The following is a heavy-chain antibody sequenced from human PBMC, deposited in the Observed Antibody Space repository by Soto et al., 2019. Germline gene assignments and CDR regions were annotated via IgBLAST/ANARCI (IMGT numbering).Heavy chain of an antibody. Sequence: QVQLVESGGGEVQPGRSLTISCAASGFTFSTYGMNWVRQTPGKGLEWVAFISYDGTNKFYSDSVKGRFTISRDNFKNALTLQMNSMRADDTAVYSCAKDLQSYGDYDYYCYGMDVWGLGTMVTVSS. J-gene: IGHJ6*02. CDR1: GFTFSTYG. CDR2: ISYDGTNK. V-gene: IGHV3-30*18. CDR3: AKDLQSYGDYDYYCYGMDV. D-gene: IGHD4-17*01.